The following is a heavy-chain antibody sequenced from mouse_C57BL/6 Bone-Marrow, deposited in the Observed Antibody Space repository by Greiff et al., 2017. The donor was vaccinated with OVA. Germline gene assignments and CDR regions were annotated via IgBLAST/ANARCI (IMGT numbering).Heavy chain of an antibody. Sequence: QVQLQQSGAELVRPGTSVKLSCKASGFTFTNYWIGWVKQRPGQGLEWIGDIYPGGGYTKYHEKFKGKATLTADKSSSPAYMQFSSLTSEDSASYYCTRGYFDGWGTGTTVTVSS. CDR1: GFTFTNYW. CDR3: TRGYFDG. V-gene: IGHV1-63*01. J-gene: IGHJ1*03. CDR2: IYPGGGYT.